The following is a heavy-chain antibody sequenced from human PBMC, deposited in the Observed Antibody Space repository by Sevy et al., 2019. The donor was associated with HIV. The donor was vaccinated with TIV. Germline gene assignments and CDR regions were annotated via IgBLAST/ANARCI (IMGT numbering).Heavy chain of an antibody. CDR1: GFPFDTFA. D-gene: IGHD2-21*01. Sequence: GGSLRLSCTAFGFPFDTFALNWVRQAPGKGLEWVSTIGRGPENIHYADSVKGRFTISRDNSRNTVYLQLNNLRAEDTAMYYCGSCVKAHLDSWGQGTPVTVSS. V-gene: IGHV3-23*01. CDR3: GSCVKAHLDS. CDR2: IGRGPENI. J-gene: IGHJ4*02.